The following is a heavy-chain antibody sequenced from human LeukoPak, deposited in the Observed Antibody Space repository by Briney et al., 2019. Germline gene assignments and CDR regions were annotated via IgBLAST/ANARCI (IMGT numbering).Heavy chain of an antibody. V-gene: IGHV1-46*01. CDR3: ALWIQLWSYGMDV. J-gene: IGHJ6*02. Sequence: ASVKVSCKASGYTFTSYYMHWVRQAPGQGLEWMGIINPSGGSTSYAQKFQGRVTMTRNTSISTAYMELSSLRSEDTAVYYCALWIQLWSYGMDVWGQGTTVTVSS. CDR2: INPSGGST. CDR1: GYTFTSYY. D-gene: IGHD5-18*01.